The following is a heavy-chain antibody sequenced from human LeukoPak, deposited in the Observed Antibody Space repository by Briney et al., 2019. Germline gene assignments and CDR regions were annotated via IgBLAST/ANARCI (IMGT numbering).Heavy chain of an antibody. J-gene: IGHJ3*02. CDR2: INPNSGGT. Sequence: ASVKVSCKASGYTFTGYYMHWVRQAPGQGLEWMGWINPNSGGTNYAQKFQGRVTMTTDTSTSTAYMELRSLRSDDTAVYYCARGGYYDSSGYYRPLNDAFDIWGQGTMVTVSS. CDR3: ARGGYYDSSGYYRPLNDAFDI. CDR1: GYTFTGYY. V-gene: IGHV1-2*02. D-gene: IGHD3-22*01.